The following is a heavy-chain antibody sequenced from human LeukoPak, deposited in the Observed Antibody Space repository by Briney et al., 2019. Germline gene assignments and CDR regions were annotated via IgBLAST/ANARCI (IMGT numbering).Heavy chain of an antibody. CDR3: ARDWELGGNYFDY. Sequence: ASVKVSCKASGGTFSSYAISWVRQAPGQGLEWMGGIIPIFGTANYAQKFQGRATITTDESTSTAYMELSSLRSEDTAVYYCARDWELGGNYFDYWGQGTLVTVSS. V-gene: IGHV1-69*05. CDR1: GGTFSSYA. D-gene: IGHD1-26*01. J-gene: IGHJ4*02. CDR2: IIPIFGTA.